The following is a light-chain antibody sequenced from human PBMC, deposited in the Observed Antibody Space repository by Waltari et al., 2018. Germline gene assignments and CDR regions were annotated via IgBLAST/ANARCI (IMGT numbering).Light chain of an antibody. Sequence: HSALTQPPPASGSSGQSVTISRTGTRSHIGAYNYAPWYQQPPGKAPKFLMFEVTKRPSGVPDRFSGSKSGITASLTISGLQPEDEADYYCSSYAGSNYLVFGGGTKLTVL. CDR3: SSYAGSNYLV. CDR1: RSHIGAYNY. V-gene: IGLV2-8*01. J-gene: IGLJ2*01. CDR2: EVT.